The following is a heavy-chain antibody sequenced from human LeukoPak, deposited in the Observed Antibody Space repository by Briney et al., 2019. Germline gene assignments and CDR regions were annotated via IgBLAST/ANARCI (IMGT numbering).Heavy chain of an antibody. D-gene: IGHD3-22*01. J-gene: IGHJ4*02. V-gene: IGHV4-34*01. CDR3: ARGEEKYYYDSSGYYEKDYYFDY. CDR2: INHSGST. Sequence: SETLSLTCAVYGGSFSGYYWSWIRQPPGKGLEWIGEINHSGSTNYNPSLKSRVTISVDTSKNQFSLKLSSVTAADTAVYYCARGEEKYYYDSSGYYEKDYYFDYWGQGTLVTVSS. CDR1: GGSFSGYY.